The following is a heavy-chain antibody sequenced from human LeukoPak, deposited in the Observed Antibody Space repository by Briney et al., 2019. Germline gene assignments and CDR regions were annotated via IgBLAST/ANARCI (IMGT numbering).Heavy chain of an antibody. V-gene: IGHV4-59*01. CDR3: ASDDYGDLVNAFDI. D-gene: IGHD4-17*01. J-gene: IGHJ3*02. Sequence: SETLSLTCTVSGGSISIYHWSWLRQPPGKGLEWIGYIYYTGSTNYNPSTTYNPSLKSRVTISVDTSKSQFSLKLNSVAAADTAVYYCASDDYGDLVNAFDIWGQGTMVTVSS. CDR1: GGSISIYH. CDR2: IYYTGST.